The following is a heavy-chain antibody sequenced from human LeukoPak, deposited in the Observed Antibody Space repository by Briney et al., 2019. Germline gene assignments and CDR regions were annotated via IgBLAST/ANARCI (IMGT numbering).Heavy chain of an antibody. CDR1: GFTFSNYA. Sequence: PGGSLRLSCAASGFTFSNYAMSWARQAPGKGLEWVSAISGSGGSTYYADSVKGRFTISRDNSKNTLYLQLNSLRAEDTAVYYCTKGTIWLPFYYWGQGTLVSVSS. V-gene: IGHV3-23*01. CDR2: ISGSGGST. CDR3: TKGTIWLPFYY. D-gene: IGHD5-18*01. J-gene: IGHJ4*02.